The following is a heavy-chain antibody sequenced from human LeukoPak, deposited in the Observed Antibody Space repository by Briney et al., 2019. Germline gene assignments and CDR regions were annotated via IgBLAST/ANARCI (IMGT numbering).Heavy chain of an antibody. CDR2: ISAYNGNT. CDR1: GYIFTNYG. Sequence: ASVKVSCKASGYIFTNYGISWVRQAPGQGLEWMGWISAYNGNTNYAQMLQGRVILTTDTSTSTAYMELRSLRSDDTAVYYCARDYCSSTSCSFLSWFDPWGQGTLVTVSS. D-gene: IGHD2-2*01. CDR3: ARDYCSSTSCSFLSWFDP. V-gene: IGHV1-18*01. J-gene: IGHJ5*02.